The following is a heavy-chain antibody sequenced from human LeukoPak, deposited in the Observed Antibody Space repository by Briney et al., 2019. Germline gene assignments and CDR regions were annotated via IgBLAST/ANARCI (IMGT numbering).Heavy chain of an antibody. CDR2: IYYTGST. D-gene: IGHD1-26*01. J-gene: IGHJ6*02. CDR3: ARLVGATTFYYYGMDV. CDR1: GDSISSYY. V-gene: IGHV4-59*01. Sequence: SETLSLTCTVSGDSISSYYWSWIRQPPGKGLEWIGHIYYTGSTNYNPSLKSRVTISVDTSRNQFSLKLSSVTAADTAVYYCARLVGATTFYYYGMDVWGQGTTVTVSS.